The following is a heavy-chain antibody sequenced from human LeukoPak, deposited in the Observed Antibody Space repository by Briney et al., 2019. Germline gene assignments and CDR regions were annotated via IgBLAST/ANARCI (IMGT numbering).Heavy chain of an antibody. V-gene: IGHV3-30*02. Sequence: GGSLRLSCAASGFTFSSYGMHWVRQAPGKGLEWVAFIRYDGSNKYYADSVKGRFTISRDNSKNTLYLQMNSLRAEDTAVYYCARGEAAAGPVWYWGQGTLVTVSS. CDR3: ARGEAAAGPVWY. D-gene: IGHD6-13*01. CDR2: IRYDGSNK. CDR1: GFTFSSYG. J-gene: IGHJ4*02.